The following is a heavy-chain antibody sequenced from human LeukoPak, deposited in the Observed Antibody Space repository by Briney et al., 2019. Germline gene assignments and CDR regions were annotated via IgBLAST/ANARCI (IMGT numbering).Heavy chain of an antibody. V-gene: IGHV1-69*13. Sequence: ASVKVSCKASGGSFSSYGIGWVRQAPGQGLEWMGGRVPILGPTNLAQKFQGRLTITADESTSTAYMELNGLSVEDTAVYYCAREGPVGTDGFWGQGTLVTVSS. CDR1: GGSFSSYG. CDR3: AREGPVGTDGF. J-gene: IGHJ1*01. CDR2: RVPILGPT. D-gene: IGHD5-24*01.